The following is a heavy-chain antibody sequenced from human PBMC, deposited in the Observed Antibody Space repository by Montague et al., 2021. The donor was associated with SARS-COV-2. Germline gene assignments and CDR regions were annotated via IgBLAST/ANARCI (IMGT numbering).Heavy chain of an antibody. CDR3: ARDSFWSGYYTDYYGMDV. Sequence: SETLSLTCTVSGGSISSFYWSWFRQPPGKGLEWIGYISDSGSTNYNPSLTSRVTMSVDTSKNQFSLKVNSVTAADTAVYYCARDSFWSGYYTDYYGMDVWGQGTTVTVSS. J-gene: IGHJ6*02. D-gene: IGHD3-3*01. V-gene: IGHV4-59*12. CDR2: ISDSGST. CDR1: GGSISSFY.